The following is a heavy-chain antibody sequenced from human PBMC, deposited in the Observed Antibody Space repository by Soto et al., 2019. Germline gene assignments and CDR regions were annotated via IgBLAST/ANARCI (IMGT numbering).Heavy chain of an antibody. Sequence: SETLSLTCTGSGGSISSYYWSWIRQPAGKGLKGIGSIYNSGSTNYHPSLKRRVTMSVDTSKTHFSLKLSSVLASDPAVYYCARAVGATDFDYWGQRTLVTV. CDR3: ARAVGATDFDY. J-gene: IGHJ4*02. CDR1: GGSISSYY. D-gene: IGHD1-26*01. V-gene: IGHV4-4*07. CDR2: IYNSGST.